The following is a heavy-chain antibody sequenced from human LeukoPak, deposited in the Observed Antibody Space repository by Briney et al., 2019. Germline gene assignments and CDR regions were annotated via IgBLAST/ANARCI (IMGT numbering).Heavy chain of an antibody. V-gene: IGHV3-74*01. Sequence: GGSLRLSCVASGFTFSSYWMHWVRQAPGKGLVWVSRINSDGSSTTYADSVKGRFTISRDNAKNTLYLQMNSLRAGDTAVFYCARAPVQYCGGDCDTFDIWGQGTTVTVSS. CDR2: INSDGSST. CDR3: ARAPVQYCGGDCDTFDI. J-gene: IGHJ3*02. CDR1: GFTFSSYW. D-gene: IGHD2-21*02.